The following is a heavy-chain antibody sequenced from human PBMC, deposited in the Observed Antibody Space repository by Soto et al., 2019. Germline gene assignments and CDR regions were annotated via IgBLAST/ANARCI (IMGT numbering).Heavy chain of an antibody. CDR2: INPNSGGT. Sequence: QVQLVQSGAEVKKPGASVKVSCKASGYTFTGYYMHWVRQAPGQGLEWMGWINPNSGGTNYAQKFQGWVTMTRDTSISTAYRELSRLRSDDTAVYYCARTPYYYGSGSYYMDYWGQGTLVTVSS. CDR3: ARTPYYYGSGSYYMDY. J-gene: IGHJ4*02. D-gene: IGHD3-10*01. CDR1: GYTFTGYY. V-gene: IGHV1-2*04.